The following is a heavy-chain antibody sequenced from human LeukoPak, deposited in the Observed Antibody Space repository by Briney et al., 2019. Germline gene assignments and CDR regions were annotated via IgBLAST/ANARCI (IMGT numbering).Heavy chain of an antibody. CDR1: GFTFSSYA. D-gene: IGHD3-10*01. CDR2: ISNDGSKK. Sequence: PGGSLRLSCAASGFTFSSYAMHWVRQAPGKGLEWVAVISNDGSKKYYAASVKGRFTISRDNSKDTLYVQMNSLRAEDTAVYYCAKDGVPSRWFGRNYFDYWGQGTLVTVSS. V-gene: IGHV3-30*04. CDR3: AKDGVPSRWFGRNYFDY. J-gene: IGHJ4*02.